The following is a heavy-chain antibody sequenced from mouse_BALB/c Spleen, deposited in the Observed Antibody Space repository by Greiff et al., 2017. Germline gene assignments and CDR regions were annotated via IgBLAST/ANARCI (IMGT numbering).Heavy chain of an antibody. V-gene: IGHV3-6*02. D-gene: IGHD2-4*01. J-gene: IGHJ1*01. CDR1: GYSITSGYY. Sequence: EVQLQESGPGLVKPSQSLSLTCSVTGYSITSGYYWNWIRQFPGNKLEWMGYISYDGSNNYNPSLKNRISITRDTSKNQFFLKLNSVTTEDTATYYCAREGDYYEYWYFDVWGAGTTVTVSS. CDR3: AREGDYYEYWYFDV. CDR2: ISYDGSN.